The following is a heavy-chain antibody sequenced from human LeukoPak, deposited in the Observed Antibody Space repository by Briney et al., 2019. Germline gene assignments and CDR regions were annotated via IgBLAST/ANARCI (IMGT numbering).Heavy chain of an antibody. V-gene: IGHV1-2*02. Sequence: ASVKVSCKASGYTFTGYYMHWVRQAPGQGLEWMGWINPNSGGTNYAQKFQGRVTMTRDTSISTAYMELSRLRSDDTAVYYCARVPTYCGGDCYSDYWGQGTLVTVSS. CDR3: ARVPTYCGGDCYSDY. D-gene: IGHD2-21*02. CDR1: GYTFTGYY. J-gene: IGHJ4*02. CDR2: INPNSGGT.